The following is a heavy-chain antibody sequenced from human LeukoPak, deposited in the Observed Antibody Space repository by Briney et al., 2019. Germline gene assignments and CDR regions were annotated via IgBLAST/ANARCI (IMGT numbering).Heavy chain of an antibody. J-gene: IGHJ3*02. CDR3: ASRNPQRVLDAFDI. CDR1: GGSIISYY. V-gene: IGHV4-59*08. Sequence: SEILYLTWTVAGGSIISYYWSWIRQPPPNRLSWIGYIYYSGNTDYNPSLKSRVTISVDTSKNQFSLKLSSVTAADTAVYYCASRNPQRVLDAFDIWGQGTMVTVSS. D-gene: IGHD3-3*01. CDR2: IYYSGNT.